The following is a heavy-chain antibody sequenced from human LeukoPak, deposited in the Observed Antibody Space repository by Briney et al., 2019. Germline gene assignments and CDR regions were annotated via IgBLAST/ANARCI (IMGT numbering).Heavy chain of an antibody. V-gene: IGHV1-69*13. CDR2: ITPIFGTA. D-gene: IGHD3-22*01. Sequence: SVKVSCKASGGTFSSYAISWVRQAPGQGLEWMGGITPIFGTANYAQKFQGRVTITADESTSTAYMELSSLRSEDTAVYYCTTTTLYYDPVSITLWGQGTLVTVSS. J-gene: IGHJ4*02. CDR1: GGTFSSYA. CDR3: TTTTLYYDPVSITL.